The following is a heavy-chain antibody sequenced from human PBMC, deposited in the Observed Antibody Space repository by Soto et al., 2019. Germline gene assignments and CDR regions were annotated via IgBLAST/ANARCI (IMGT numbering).Heavy chain of an antibody. V-gene: IGHV3-30-3*01. CDR2: ISTDGSIK. CDR3: ARDVRYCNYTDCWA. J-gene: IGHJ4*02. Sequence: LRLSCAASGFSFRKYAMHWVRQAPGKGLEWVTVISTDGSIKYYIDPVKGRFTISRDNSKNTLYLQMNSLRPDDTAVYYCARDVRYCNYTDCWAWGQGTLVTVSS. D-gene: IGHD3-3*01. CDR1: GFSFRKYA.